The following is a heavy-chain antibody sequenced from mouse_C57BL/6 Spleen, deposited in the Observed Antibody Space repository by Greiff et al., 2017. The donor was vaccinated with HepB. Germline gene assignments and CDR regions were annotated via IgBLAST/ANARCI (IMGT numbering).Heavy chain of an antibody. D-gene: IGHD1-1*01. CDR2: INPNYGTT. V-gene: IGHV1-39*01. Sequence: EVKLKQSGPELVKPGASVKISCKASGYSFTDYNMNWVKQSNGKSLEWIGVINPNYGTTSYNQKFKGKATLTVDQSSSTAYMQLNSLTSEDSAVYYCASDYYGSSYGYFDVWGTGTTVTVSS. CDR3: ASDYYGSSYGYFDV. CDR1: GYSFTDYN. J-gene: IGHJ1*03.